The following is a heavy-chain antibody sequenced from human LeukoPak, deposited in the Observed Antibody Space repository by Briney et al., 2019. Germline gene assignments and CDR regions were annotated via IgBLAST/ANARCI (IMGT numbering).Heavy chain of an antibody. V-gene: IGHV1-46*01. D-gene: IGHD2-2*01. J-gene: IGHJ4*02. CDR1: GYIFTSYF. CDR2: INPNGGGT. Sequence: ASVKVSCKASGYIFTSYFMHWVRQAPGQGLEWMGVINPNGGGTSYAQKFQGRVTMTRDTSRSTVYMELNSLRSDDAAVYYCARDPYCSSSNCSPFDYWGQGTLVTVSS. CDR3: ARDPYCSSSNCSPFDY.